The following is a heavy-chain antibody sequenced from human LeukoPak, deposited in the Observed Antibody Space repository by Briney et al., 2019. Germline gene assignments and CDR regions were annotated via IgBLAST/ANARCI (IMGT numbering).Heavy chain of an antibody. Sequence: HPGGSLRLSCAASGFTFSSYAMSWVRQAPGKGPEWVSAISGSGGSTYYADSVKGRFTISRDNSKNTLYLQMNSLRAEDTAVYYCAKPRVGASCYDYWGQGTLVTVSS. CDR3: AKPRVGASCYDY. CDR1: GFTFSSYA. D-gene: IGHD2-2*01. CDR2: ISGSGGST. J-gene: IGHJ4*02. V-gene: IGHV3-23*01.